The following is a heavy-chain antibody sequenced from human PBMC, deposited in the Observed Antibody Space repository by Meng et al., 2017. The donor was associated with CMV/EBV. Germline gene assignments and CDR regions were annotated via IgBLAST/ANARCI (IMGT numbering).Heavy chain of an antibody. CDR3: ARAPRSSSPGPYYYYYGMDV. CDR2: ISSSGSTI. Sequence: GESLKISCAASGFTFSDYYMSWIRQAPGKGLEWVSYISSSGSTIYYADSVKGRFTISRDNAKNSLYLQMNSLRAEDTAVYYCARAPRSSSPGPYYYYYGMDVWGQGTTVTVSS. J-gene: IGHJ6*02. V-gene: IGHV3-11*01. D-gene: IGHD6-13*01. CDR1: GFTFSDYY.